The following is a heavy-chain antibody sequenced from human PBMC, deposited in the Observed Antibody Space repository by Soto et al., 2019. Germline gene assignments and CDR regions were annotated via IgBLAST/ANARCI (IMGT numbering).Heavy chain of an antibody. CDR3: ARGTVHWYTVIPNFDH. CDR1: GFTFSSYS. V-gene: IGHV3-48*02. D-gene: IGHD2-21*01. CDR2: ISSSSSTI. J-gene: IGHJ4*02. Sequence: PGGSLRLSCAASGFTFSSYSMNWVRQAPGKGLEWVSYISSSSSTIYYADSVKGRFTISRDNAKNSLYLQMNSLRDEDTAVYYCARGTVHWYTVIPNFDHWGQGTLVTVSS.